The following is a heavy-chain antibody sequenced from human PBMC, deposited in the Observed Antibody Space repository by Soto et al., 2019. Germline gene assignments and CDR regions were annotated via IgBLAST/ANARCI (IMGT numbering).Heavy chain of an antibody. V-gene: IGHV4-34*01. CDR1: GGSFSGYY. CDR3: ATQVVVVAATANNWFDP. CDR2: INHSGST. J-gene: IGHJ5*02. D-gene: IGHD2-15*01. Sequence: QVQLQQWGAGLLKPSETLSLTCAVYGGSFSGYYWSWIRQPPGKGLEWIGEINHSGSTNYNPSLKSRVTISVDTSKNQFSLKLSSVTAADTAVYYCATQVVVVAATANNWFDPWGQGTLVTVSS.